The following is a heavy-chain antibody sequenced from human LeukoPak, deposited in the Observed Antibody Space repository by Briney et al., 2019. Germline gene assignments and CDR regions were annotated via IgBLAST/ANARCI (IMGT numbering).Heavy chain of an antibody. Sequence: APVKVSCKTSGYSFSTFGISWVRQAPGQGLEWMGWISADNANTNYAQHFQDRVTMTTDTSTNSAYMELRSLISDDTAVYYCARDWGGDGWFSPTFDYWGQGTLVTVSS. CDR1: GYSFSTFG. CDR3: ARDWGGDGWFSPTFDY. D-gene: IGHD6-19*01. CDR2: ISADNANT. V-gene: IGHV1-18*01. J-gene: IGHJ4*02.